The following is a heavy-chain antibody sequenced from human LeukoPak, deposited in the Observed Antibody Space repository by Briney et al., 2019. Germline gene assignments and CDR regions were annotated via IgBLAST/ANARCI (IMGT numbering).Heavy chain of an antibody. CDR1: GCRFDDYG. Sequence: GGSLRLSCAASGCRFDDYGMSWVRHVPGKGLEWVSGTNWDGASTGYADSVKGRFTISRDNVKNSLYLQMNSLRVEDTALYFCGRVYCSTTSCYDYYDYYMDVWGIGTAVTVSS. CDR3: GRVYCSTTSCYDYYDYYMDV. V-gene: IGHV3-20*04. J-gene: IGHJ6*03. D-gene: IGHD2-2*01. CDR2: TNWDGAST.